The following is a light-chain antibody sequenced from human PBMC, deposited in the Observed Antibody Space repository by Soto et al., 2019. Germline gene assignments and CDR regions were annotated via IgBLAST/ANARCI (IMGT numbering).Light chain of an antibody. V-gene: IGLV4-69*01. CDR3: QTWATGIQV. J-gene: IGLJ2*01. Sequence: QLVLTQSPSASASLGASVKLTCTLSSGHNTYSTAWHQQQPEKGPRFLMKLKSDGSHNRGDGIPDRFSGSSSGAERYLTNSSLQSEDEADYYCQTWATGIQVFGGGTQLTVL. CDR2: LKSDGSH. CDR1: SGHNTYS.